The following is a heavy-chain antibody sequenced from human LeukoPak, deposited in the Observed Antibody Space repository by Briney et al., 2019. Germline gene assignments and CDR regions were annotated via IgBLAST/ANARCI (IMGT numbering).Heavy chain of an antibody. CDR1: GGSISSYY. CDR3: AREPGDPPYYFDY. V-gene: IGHV4-59*01. D-gene: IGHD7-27*01. Sequence: PSETLSLTCIVSGGSISSYYWSWIRQPPGKGLEWIGYIYYSGSTNYNPSLKSRVTISVDTSKNQFSLKLSSVTAADTAVYYCAREPGDPPYYFDYWGQGTLVTVSS. J-gene: IGHJ4*02. CDR2: IYYSGST.